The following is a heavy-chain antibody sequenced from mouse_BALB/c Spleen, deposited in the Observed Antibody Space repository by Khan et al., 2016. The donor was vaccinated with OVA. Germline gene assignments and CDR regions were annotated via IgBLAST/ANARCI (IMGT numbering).Heavy chain of an antibody. J-gene: IGHJ1*01. CDR3: ASGGYWYFDV. CDR1: GYTFTNYG. D-gene: IGHD1-1*02. V-gene: IGHV9-3-1*01. Sequence: QIQLVQSGPELKKPGETVKISCKASGYTFTNYGMNWVKQAPGKGLKWMGWINTYTGDPTYADDFKGRFAFSLETSASPAYLQINNLKNEDTATYFCASGGYWYFDVWGAGTTVTVSS. CDR2: INTYTGDP.